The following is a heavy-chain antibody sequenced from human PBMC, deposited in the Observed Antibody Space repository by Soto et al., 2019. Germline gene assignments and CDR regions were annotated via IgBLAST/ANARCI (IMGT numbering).Heavy chain of an antibody. J-gene: IGHJ5*02. V-gene: IGHV1-3*01. CDR1: GYTFTGYG. CDR2: INAGNGNT. CDR3: ATVVCRRTSCPNWFDP. Sequence: GASVKVSCKASGYTFTGYGISWVRQAPGQRLEWMGWINAGNGNTKYSQKFQGRVTITRDTSASTAYMELSSLRSEDTAVYYCATVVCRRTSCPNWFDPWGQGTLVTVSS. D-gene: IGHD2-2*01.